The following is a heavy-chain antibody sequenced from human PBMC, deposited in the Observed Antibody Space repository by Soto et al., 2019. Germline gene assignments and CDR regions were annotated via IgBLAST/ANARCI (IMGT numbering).Heavy chain of an antibody. J-gene: IGHJ4*02. CDR2: IYSGGST. Sequence: PGGSLRLSCAASGFTVSSNYMSWVRQAPGKGLEWVSVIYSGGSTYYADSVKGRFTISRDNSKNTLYLQMNSLRAEDTAVYYCARAREYSGYDPQYYFDYWGQGTLVTVSS. CDR3: ARAREYSGYDPQYYFDY. CDR1: GFTVSSNY. D-gene: IGHD5-12*01. V-gene: IGHV3-66*01.